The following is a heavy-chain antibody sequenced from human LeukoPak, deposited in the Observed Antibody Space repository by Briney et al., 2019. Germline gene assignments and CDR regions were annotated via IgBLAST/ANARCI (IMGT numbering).Heavy chain of an antibody. J-gene: IGHJ6*02. CDR3: ARLQAYYYYGMDV. CDR1: GGSFSGYY. Sequence: SETLSLTCAVYGGSFSGYYWSWIRQPPGKGLEWIGEINHSGSTNYNPSLKSRVTISVDTSKNQFSLKLSSVTAADTAVYYCARLQAYYYYGMDVWGQGTTVTVSS. D-gene: IGHD4-11*01. V-gene: IGHV4-34*01. CDR2: INHSGST.